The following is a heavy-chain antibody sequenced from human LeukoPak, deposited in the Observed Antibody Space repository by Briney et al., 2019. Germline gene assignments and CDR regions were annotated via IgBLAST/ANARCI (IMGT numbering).Heavy chain of an antibody. CDR1: GGSINSGGYH. V-gene: IGHV4-31*03. D-gene: IGHD2-21*02. CDR3: ARGGRDWARGGLDA. Sequence: SETLSLTCTVSGGSINSGGYHWSWIRQHPGKGLEWIGYIYYSGSTSYNPSLKSRVTVSVDRSKDQFSLKLSSVTAADTAVYYCARGGRDWARGGLDAWGQGTTVTVSS. J-gene: IGHJ6*02. CDR2: IYYSGST.